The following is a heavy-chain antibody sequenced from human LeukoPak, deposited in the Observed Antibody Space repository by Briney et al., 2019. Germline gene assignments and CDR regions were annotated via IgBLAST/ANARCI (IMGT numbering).Heavy chain of an antibody. Sequence: PGGSLRLSCAASGLTFNNYAMTWVRQAPGKGLEWVSTISGSGDSTHYADSVKGRFTISRDNSKNMLYLQMNSLRVEDTAIYYCVKGCSYTSCYTSDYWGQGTLVTVSS. CDR2: ISGSGDST. V-gene: IGHV3-23*01. J-gene: IGHJ4*02. CDR1: GLTFNNYA. D-gene: IGHD2-2*02. CDR3: VKGCSYTSCYTSDY.